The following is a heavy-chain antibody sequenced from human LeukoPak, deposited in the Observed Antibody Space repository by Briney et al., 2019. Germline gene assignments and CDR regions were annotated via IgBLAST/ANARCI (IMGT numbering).Heavy chain of an antibody. J-gene: IGHJ4*02. V-gene: IGHV3-23*01. Sequence: PGGSLRLSCAASGFTFSSYAMSWVRQAPGKGLEWVSGISGSGGSTYYADSVKGRFTISRDNAKNTLYLQMNSLKTEDTAVYYCTTAGYSRYAGGQGTLVTVSS. D-gene: IGHD6-13*01. CDR3: TTAGYSRYA. CDR2: ISGSGGST. CDR1: GFTFSSYA.